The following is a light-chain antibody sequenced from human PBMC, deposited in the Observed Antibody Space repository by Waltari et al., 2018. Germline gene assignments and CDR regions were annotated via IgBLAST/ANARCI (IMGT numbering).Light chain of an antibody. J-gene: IGLJ2*01. V-gene: IGLV3-1*01. CDR1: KLGDKY. CDR3: QAWDSSTVV. CDR2: QDT. Sequence: SYELTQPPSVSVSPGQTASITCSGDKLGDKYVCWYQQKPGQSPVLVIYQDTKRPSGIHGRFSGSNAGNTATLTISGTQAMDEADYYCQAWDSSTVVFGGGTKLTVL.